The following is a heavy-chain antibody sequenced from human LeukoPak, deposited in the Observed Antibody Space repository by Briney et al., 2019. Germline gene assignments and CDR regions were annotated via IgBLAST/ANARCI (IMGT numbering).Heavy chain of an antibody. V-gene: IGHV3-23*01. J-gene: IGHJ3*02. CDR2: ISGSGGRV. CDR3: AKEGCSGGSCYSKAVGAFDI. CDR1: GFTFSSYA. D-gene: IGHD2-15*01. Sequence: GGSLRLSRAPAGFTFSSYAMSWVSQAAGNGLEWLSSISGSGGRVYYADSVRGRFTISRGNSKKTLYLQMNSLRAEDTAVYYCAKEGCSGGSCYSKAVGAFDIWGQGTMVTVSS.